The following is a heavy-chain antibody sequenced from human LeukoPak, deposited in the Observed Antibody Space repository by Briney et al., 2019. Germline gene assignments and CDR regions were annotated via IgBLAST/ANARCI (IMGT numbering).Heavy chain of an antibody. D-gene: IGHD2-15*01. CDR3: AKGSCSGGSCYSLSLIY. CDR2: ISGSGGST. V-gene: IGHV3-23*01. CDR1: GFTFSSYA. J-gene: IGHJ4*02. Sequence: PGGSLRLSCAASGFTFSSYAMSWVRQAPGKGLEWVSAISGSGGSTYYADSVKGRFTISRDNSKNTLYLQMNSLRAEDTAVYYCAKGSCSGGSCYSLSLIYWGQGTLVTVPS.